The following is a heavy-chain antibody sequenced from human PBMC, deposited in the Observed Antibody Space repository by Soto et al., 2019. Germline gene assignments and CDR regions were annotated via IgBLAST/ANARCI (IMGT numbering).Heavy chain of an antibody. V-gene: IGHV4-34*01. D-gene: IGHD2-15*01. J-gene: IGHJ4*02. CDR3: ARGRFSGASGYCSGGSCDRPNYFDY. Sequence: SETLSLTCAVYGGSFSGYYWSWIRQPPEKGLEWIREINHSGSTNYNPSLKSRVTISVDTSKNQFSLKLSSVTAADTAVYYCARGRFSGASGYCSGGSCDRPNYFDYWGQGTLVTLS. CDR2: INHSGST. CDR1: GGSFSGYY.